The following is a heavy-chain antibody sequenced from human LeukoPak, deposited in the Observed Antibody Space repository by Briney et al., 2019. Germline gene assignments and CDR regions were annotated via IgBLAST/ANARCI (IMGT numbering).Heavy chain of an antibody. V-gene: IGHV3-21*01. Sequence: GGSLRLSCAASGFTFSDYSMNWVRQAPGKGLEWVASISYNVNFMYYADSLKGRFTISRDNARDSLYLHMNSLRAEDTAVYYCAGERITGTTSGMDVWGQGTTVTVSS. CDR3: AGERITGTTSGMDV. CDR2: ISYNVNFM. CDR1: GFTFSDYS. J-gene: IGHJ6*02. D-gene: IGHD1-7*01.